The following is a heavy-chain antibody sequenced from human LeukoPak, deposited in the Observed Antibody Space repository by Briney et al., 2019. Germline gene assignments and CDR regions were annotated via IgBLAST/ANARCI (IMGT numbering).Heavy chain of an antibody. J-gene: IGHJ1*01. Sequence: GGSLRLSCAAYGFTFSIYAMSWVRQAQGKGLEWVSAISGSGGSIYYADSVKGRFTISRDNSKNTLYLQMNSLRAEDTAVYYCAKDRRSGSYYAEYFQHWGQGTLVTVSS. CDR2: ISGSGGSI. D-gene: IGHD1-26*01. CDR3: AKDRRSGSYYAEYFQH. V-gene: IGHV3-23*01. CDR1: GFTFSIYA.